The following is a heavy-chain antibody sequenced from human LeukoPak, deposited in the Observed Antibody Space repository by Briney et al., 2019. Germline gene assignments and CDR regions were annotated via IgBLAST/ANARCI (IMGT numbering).Heavy chain of an antibody. D-gene: IGHD3-9*01. CDR2: ISYSETT. CDR1: GFTFSSYT. J-gene: IGHJ4*02. CDR3: ARECGYFDWLLPETFDY. V-gene: IGHV4-59*12. Sequence: GSLRLSCAASGFTFSSYTMNWVRQPPGKGLEWIGYISYSETTNYNPSLKSRITISVDTSKNQFSLKLSSVTAADTAVYYCARECGYFDWLLPETFDYWGQGTLVTVSS.